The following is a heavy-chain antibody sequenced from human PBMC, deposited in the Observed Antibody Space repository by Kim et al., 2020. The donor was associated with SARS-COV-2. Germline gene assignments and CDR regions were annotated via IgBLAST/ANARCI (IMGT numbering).Heavy chain of an antibody. D-gene: IGHD5-12*01. CDR3: AKDRGRDGYNSDAFDI. V-gene: IGHV3-30*02. J-gene: IGHJ3*02. Sequence: SVKGRFTISRDNSKNTLYLQMNSLRAEDTAVYYCAKDRGRDGYNSDAFDIWGQGTMVTVSS.